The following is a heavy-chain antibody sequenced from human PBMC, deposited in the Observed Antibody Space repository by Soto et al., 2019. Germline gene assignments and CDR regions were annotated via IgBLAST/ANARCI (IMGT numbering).Heavy chain of an antibody. CDR1: GGSISSGDYY. Sequence: QVQLQESGPGLVKPSQTLSLTCSVSGGSISSGDYYWNWIRQPPGKGLEWIGYIYYSGNTYYNPSLRSRVTISLDRSENQFSLKLSFVTAADTAVYYCARDRYYGSGTYYNFCYGMDVWGQGTTVTVSS. CDR3: ARDRYYGSGTYYNFCYGMDV. V-gene: IGHV4-30-4*01. CDR2: IYYSGNT. D-gene: IGHD3-10*01. J-gene: IGHJ6*02.